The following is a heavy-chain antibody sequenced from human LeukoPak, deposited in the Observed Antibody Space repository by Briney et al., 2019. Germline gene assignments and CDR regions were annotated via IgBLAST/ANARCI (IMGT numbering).Heavy chain of an antibody. CDR1: GGSISSGSYY. J-gene: IGHJ5*02. CDR2: IYTSGST. CDR3: ARDPYYGSGIAWFDP. D-gene: IGHD3-10*01. V-gene: IGHV4-61*02. Sequence: PSETLSLTCTVSGGSISSGSYYWSWIRQPAGKGLEWIGRIYTSGSTNYNPSLKSRVTISVDTSKNQFSLKLSSVTAADTAVYYCARDPYYGSGIAWFDPWGQGTLVTVSS.